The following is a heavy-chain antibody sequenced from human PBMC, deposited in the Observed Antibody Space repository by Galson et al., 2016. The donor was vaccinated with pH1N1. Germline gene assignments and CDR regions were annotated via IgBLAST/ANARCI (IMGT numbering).Heavy chain of an antibody. CDR3: ARGAAAGGTQYFQH. CDR1: GGSISSGDYY. Sequence: LSLTCTVSGGSISSGDYYWTWIRQPPGKGLEWVGYIFYSGGTYYNPSLKSRVTTSLDTSTNQFSLKLSAVTAADTAVYYCARGAAAGGTQYFQHWGQGTLVTVSS. J-gene: IGHJ1*01. CDR2: IFYSGGT. V-gene: IGHV4-30-4*08. D-gene: IGHD6-13*01.